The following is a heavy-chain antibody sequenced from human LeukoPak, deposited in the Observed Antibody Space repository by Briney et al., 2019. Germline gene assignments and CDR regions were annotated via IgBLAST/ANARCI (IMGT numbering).Heavy chain of an antibody. CDR1: GYTFTNYG. CDR3: ARDRFLWGLGNWFDL. J-gene: IGHJ5*02. V-gene: IGHV1-18*01. Sequence: ASVKVSCKTSGYTFTNYGISWVRQAPGQRLEWMGWVSTSNPHTNYAPKFRGRVIMTIDTSTTTAYLEMRSLTSDDTAVYYCARDRFLWGLGNWFDLWGQGTLVTVTS. CDR2: VSTSNPHT. D-gene: IGHD3-3*01.